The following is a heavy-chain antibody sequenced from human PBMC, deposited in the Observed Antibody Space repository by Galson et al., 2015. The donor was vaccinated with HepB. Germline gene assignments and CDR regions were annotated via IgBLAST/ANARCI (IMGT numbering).Heavy chain of an antibody. J-gene: IGHJ4*02. CDR2: ISYDGSNK. D-gene: IGHD2-8*01. V-gene: IGHV3-30-3*01. CDR1: GFTFSRYA. Sequence: SLRLSCAASGFTFSRYAMHWVRQAPGKGLEWVAVISYDGSNKYYADSVKGRFTISRDNSKNTLYLQMNSLRAEDTAVYYCARDVRGYCTNGVCYTFDYWGQGTLVTVSS. CDR3: ARDVRGYCTNGVCYTFDY.